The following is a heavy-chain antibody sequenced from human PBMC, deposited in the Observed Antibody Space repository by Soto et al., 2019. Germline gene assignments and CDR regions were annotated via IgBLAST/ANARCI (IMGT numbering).Heavy chain of an antibody. CDR1: GFTFSSYG. Sequence: QVQLVESGGGVVQPGRSLRLSCAASGFTFSSYGMHWVRQAPGKGLEWVAVIWYDGSNKYYADSVKGRFTISRDNSKNTLYLQINSLRAEDTAVYYCARDPYYYGSGSYYMSYYYYMDVWGKGTTVTVSS. V-gene: IGHV3-33*01. J-gene: IGHJ6*03. D-gene: IGHD3-10*01. CDR3: ARDPYYYGSGSYYMSYYYYMDV. CDR2: IWYDGSNK.